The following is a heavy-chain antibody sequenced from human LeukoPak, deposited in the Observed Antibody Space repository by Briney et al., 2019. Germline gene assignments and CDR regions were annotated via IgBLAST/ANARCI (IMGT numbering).Heavy chain of an antibody. V-gene: IGHV4-39*01. D-gene: IGHD3-9*01. J-gene: IGHJ4*02. CDR3: ARPSMLTGYYYFDY. CDR1: GGSINSYY. CDR2: VYHSGTT. Sequence: SETLSLTCTVSGGSINSYYWGWIRQPPGKGLEWIGSVYHSGTTYYNPSLKSRVSISIDTSKNQFSLELSSVTATDTAVYFCARPSMLTGYYYFDYWGQGTLVTVSS.